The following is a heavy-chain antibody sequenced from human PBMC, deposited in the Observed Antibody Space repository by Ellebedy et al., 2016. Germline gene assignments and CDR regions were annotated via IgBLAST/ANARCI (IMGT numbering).Heavy chain of an antibody. CDR3: ARPSDKQYYYDSSGSLGDAFDI. J-gene: IGHJ3*02. CDR1: GGSFSGYY. D-gene: IGHD3-22*01. CDR2: INHSGST. Sequence: GSLRLSCAVYGGSFSGYYWSWIRQPPGKGLEWIGEINHSGSTNYNPSLKSRVTISVDTSKNQFSLKLSSVTAADTAVYYCARPSDKQYYYDSSGSLGDAFDIWGQGTMVTVSS. V-gene: IGHV4-34*01.